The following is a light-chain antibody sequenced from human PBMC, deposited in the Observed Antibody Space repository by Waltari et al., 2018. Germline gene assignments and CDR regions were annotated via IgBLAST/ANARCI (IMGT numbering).Light chain of an antibody. J-gene: IGKJ4*01. V-gene: IGKV1-39*01. CDR1: QSISSY. CDR2: AAS. Sequence: DIQMTQSPSSLSASVGDRVTITCRASQSISSYLNWYQQKPGKAPKLLIYAASSLQSGVPSRFSGSGSGTDFTLTISSLQPEDFAVYYCQQRSSRPLTFGGGTKVEIK. CDR3: QQRSSRPLT.